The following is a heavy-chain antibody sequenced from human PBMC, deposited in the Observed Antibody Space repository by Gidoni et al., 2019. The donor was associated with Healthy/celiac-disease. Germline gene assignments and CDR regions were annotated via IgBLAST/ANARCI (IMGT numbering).Heavy chain of an antibody. CDR2: IIPIFGTA. D-gene: IGHD4-17*01. J-gene: IGHJ6*04. V-gene: IGHV1-69*06. CDR1: GGTFRSYA. CDR3: ARESYGDPSDISYYYGMDV. Sequence: QVQLVQSGAEVKKPGSSVKVPCTASGGTFRSYAISWVRQAPGQGLEWMGGIIPIFGTANYAQKFQGRVTITADKSTSTAYMELSSLRSEDTAVYYCARESYGDPSDISYYYGMDVWGKGTTVTVSS.